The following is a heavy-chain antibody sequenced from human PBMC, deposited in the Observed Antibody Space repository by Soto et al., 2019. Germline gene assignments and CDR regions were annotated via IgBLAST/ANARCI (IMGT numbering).Heavy chain of an antibody. J-gene: IGHJ6*02. V-gene: IGHV1-69*13. Sequence: SVKVSCKASGGTFSSYAISWVRQAPGQGLEWMGGIIPIFGTANYAQKFQGRVTITADESTSTAYMELSSLRSEDTAVYYCAAMVRGVIHQTRPGSSYYYYGMDVWGQGTKVTVSS. CDR2: IIPIFGTA. D-gene: IGHD3-10*01. CDR3: AAMVRGVIHQTRPGSSYYYYGMDV. CDR1: GGTFSSYA.